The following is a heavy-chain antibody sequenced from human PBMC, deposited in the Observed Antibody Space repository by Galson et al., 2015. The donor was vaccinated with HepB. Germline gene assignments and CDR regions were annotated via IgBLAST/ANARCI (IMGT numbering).Heavy chain of an antibody. J-gene: IGHJ4*02. CDR3: ARDYPQYGSGSWVY. CDR2: IIPILGIA. Sequence: SVKVSCKASGGTFSSYAISWVRQAPGQGLEWMGRIIPILGIANYAQKFQGRVTITADKSTSTTYMELSSLRSEDTAVYYCARDYPQYGSGSWVYWGQGTLVTVSS. D-gene: IGHD3-10*01. V-gene: IGHV1-69*04. CDR1: GGTFSSYA.